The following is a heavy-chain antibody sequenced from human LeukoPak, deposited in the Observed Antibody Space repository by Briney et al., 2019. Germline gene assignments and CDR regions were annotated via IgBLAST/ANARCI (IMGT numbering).Heavy chain of an antibody. Sequence: ALVKVSCKASGHTFTSYYMHWVRQAPGQGLEWMGIINPSGGSTTYAQKFQGRVTMTRDTSTSTVYVELSSLRSEDTAVYYCARAEAAFGGVIDPFDYWGQGSLVTVSS. J-gene: IGHJ4*02. CDR2: INPSGGST. CDR1: GHTFTSYY. D-gene: IGHD3-16*02. V-gene: IGHV1-46*01. CDR3: ARAEAAFGGVIDPFDY.